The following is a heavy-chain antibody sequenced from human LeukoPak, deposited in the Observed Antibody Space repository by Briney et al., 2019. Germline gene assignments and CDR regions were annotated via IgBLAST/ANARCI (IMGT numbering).Heavy chain of an antibody. Sequence: GGSLRLSCAASGFSFSSYAMSWVRQSPGKGLEWVSAISGGGGSTHYADSVKGRFTISRDNSKNTLYLQMNSLRAEDTAVYYCAKFFDILTGYFDSWGQGTLVTVSS. D-gene: IGHD3-9*01. J-gene: IGHJ4*02. CDR3: AKFFDILTGYFDS. CDR1: GFSFSSYA. V-gene: IGHV3-23*01. CDR2: ISGGGGST.